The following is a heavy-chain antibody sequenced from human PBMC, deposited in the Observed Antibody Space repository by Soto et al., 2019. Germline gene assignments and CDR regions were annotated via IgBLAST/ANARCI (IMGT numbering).Heavy chain of an antibody. CDR1: GYTFTSYY. CDR3: AGDIVGATAYYYYYGMDV. D-gene: IGHD1-26*01. V-gene: IGHV1-46*01. CDR2: INPSGGST. Sequence: ASVTVSCNASGYTFTSYYMHWVRQAPGQGLEWMGMINPSGGSTSYAQKFQGRVTMTRDTSPSTDYMELSSLRSEDTAVYYCAGDIVGATAYYYYYGMDVWGKGTPVTVSS. J-gene: IGHJ6*04.